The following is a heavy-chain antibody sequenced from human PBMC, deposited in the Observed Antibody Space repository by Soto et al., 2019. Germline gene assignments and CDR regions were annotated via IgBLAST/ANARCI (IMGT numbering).Heavy chain of an antibody. CDR1: GGTFSSYT. CDR3: ARKMNYYGSGSYSDPNWFDP. CDR2: IIPILGIA. J-gene: IGHJ5*02. V-gene: IGHV1-69*02. D-gene: IGHD3-10*01. Sequence: SVKVSCKASGGTFSSYTISWVRQAPGQGLEWMGRIIPILGIANYAQKFQGRVTITADKSTSTAYMELSSLRSEDTAVYYCARKMNYYGSGSYSDPNWFDPWGQGTLVTVSS.